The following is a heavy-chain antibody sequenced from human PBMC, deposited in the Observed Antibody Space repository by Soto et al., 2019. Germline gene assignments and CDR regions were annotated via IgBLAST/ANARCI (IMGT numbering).Heavy chain of an antibody. J-gene: IGHJ3*02. D-gene: IGHD3-10*01. V-gene: IGHV1-18*01. CDR1: GYTFTSYG. CDR2: ISAYNGNT. Sequence: QVQLVQSGAEVKKPGASVKVSCKASGYTFTSYGISWVRQAPGQGLEWMGWISAYNGNTNYAQKLQGRVTMTTDTSTSTAYKELMSLRSDDTAVYYCARNHRWVGEPILRGDIWGQETMVTVSS. CDR3: ARNHRWVGEPILRGDI.